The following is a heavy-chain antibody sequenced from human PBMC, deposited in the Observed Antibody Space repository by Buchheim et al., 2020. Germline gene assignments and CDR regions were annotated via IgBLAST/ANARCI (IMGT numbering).Heavy chain of an antibody. J-gene: IGHJ4*02. CDR1: GFTSSSYW. CDR3: ARNLHAYSGSYLYDVK. D-gene: IGHD1-26*01. Sequence: EVQLVESGGGLVQPGGSLRLSCAASGFTSSSYWMSWVRQAPGKGLEWVANIKQDGSEKYYVDSVKGRFTISRDNAKNSLYLQMNGLRDEDTAVYYCARNLHAYSGSYLYDVKWGQGT. CDR2: IKQDGSEK. V-gene: IGHV3-7*01.